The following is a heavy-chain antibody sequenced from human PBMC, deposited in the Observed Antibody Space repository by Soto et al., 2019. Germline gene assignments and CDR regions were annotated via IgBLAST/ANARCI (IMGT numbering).Heavy chain of an antibody. CDR1: GGSVSGYH. Sequence: PSETLSLTCNVSGGSVSGYHWSWIRQPPGKGLEWIGYINNNGNTDYNPSLESRVTISVDTSKNQISLNLTSVTSADTAVYYCARGLTTVYLMRRYYAFDSWSQGTMVTVSS. V-gene: IGHV4-59*02. D-gene: IGHD4-4*01. CDR3: ARGLTTVYLMRRYYAFDS. J-gene: IGHJ3*02. CDR2: INNNGNT.